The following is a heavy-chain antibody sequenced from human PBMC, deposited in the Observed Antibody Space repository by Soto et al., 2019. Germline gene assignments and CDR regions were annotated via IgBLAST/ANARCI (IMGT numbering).Heavy chain of an antibody. CDR3: ASPSIAARPYDAFDI. CDR1: GYSFTSYW. V-gene: IGHV5-51*01. D-gene: IGHD6-6*01. CDR2: IYPGDSDT. Sequence: GESLKISCKGSGYSFTSYWIGWVRQMPGKGLEWMGIIYPGDSDTRYSPSFQGQVTISADKSISTAYLQWSSLKASDTAMYYCASPSIAARPYDAFDIWGQGTMVTVSS. J-gene: IGHJ3*02.